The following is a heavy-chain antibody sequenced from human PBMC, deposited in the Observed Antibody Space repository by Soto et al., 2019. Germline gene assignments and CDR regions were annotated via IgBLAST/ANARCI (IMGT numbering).Heavy chain of an antibody. D-gene: IGHD3-22*01. CDR3: MLGSGWKDFDY. CDR2: IYYSGST. Sequence: SETLSLTCTVSGDSISSSSYYWGWIRQPPGKGLEWIGNIYYSGSTFYNPSLKSRLTISVDTSKNQFSLKLSSVTAADTAVYYCMLGSGWKDFDYWGQGTLVTVSS. J-gene: IGHJ4*02. V-gene: IGHV4-39*01. CDR1: GDSISSSSYY.